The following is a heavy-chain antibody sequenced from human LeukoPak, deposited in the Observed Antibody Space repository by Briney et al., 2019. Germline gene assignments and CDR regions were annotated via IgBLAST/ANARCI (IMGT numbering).Heavy chain of an antibody. D-gene: IGHD3-10*01. Sequence: GASVKVSCKASGYTFTGYYMHWVRQAPGQGLEWMGWINPNSGGTNYAQKFQGRVTMTRDTSISTAYMELSRLRSEDTAVYYCARETYGSGSYLYWGQGTLVTVSS. CDR3: ARETYGSGSYLY. V-gene: IGHV1-2*02. J-gene: IGHJ4*02. CDR2: INPNSGGT. CDR1: GYTFTGYY.